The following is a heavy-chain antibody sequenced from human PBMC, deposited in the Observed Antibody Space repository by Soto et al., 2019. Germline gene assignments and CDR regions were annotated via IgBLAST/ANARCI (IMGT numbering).Heavy chain of an antibody. CDR3: AREAGYCSRTSCYRRAFDT. CDR2: INTAGATS. D-gene: IGHD2-2*01. CDR1: GFTFSGHW. Sequence: EVQLVESGGDLVQPGGSLRLSCAASGFTFSGHWMHWVRQVPGKGLEWVSRINTAGATSTYADSVKGRFTISRDNAKNTLYLQRSAVRAEATALYSCAREAGYCSRTSCYRRAFDTWGQGTTVTVSS. J-gene: IGHJ3*02. V-gene: IGHV3-74*03.